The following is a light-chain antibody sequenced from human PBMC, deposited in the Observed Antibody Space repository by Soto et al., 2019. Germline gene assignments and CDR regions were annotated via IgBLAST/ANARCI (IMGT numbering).Light chain of an antibody. CDR1: QSVSNNY. J-gene: IGKJ1*01. Sequence: EIVLTQSPGTLYLSPWERDTLSCRASQSVSNNYLAWYQQKPGQAPRLLIYGSSNRATGIPDRFSGSGSGTDFTLTISILEPEDFAVYYCQQYGSSCTFGQGTKVESK. CDR2: GSS. CDR3: QQYGSSCT. V-gene: IGKV3-20*01.